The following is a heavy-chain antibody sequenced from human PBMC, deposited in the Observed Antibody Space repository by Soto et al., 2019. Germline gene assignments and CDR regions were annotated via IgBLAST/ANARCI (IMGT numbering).Heavy chain of an antibody. CDR1: NGAISTYY. CDR2: ISHTGSA. CDR3: ARDRVAAAGTEVAYDV. V-gene: IGHV4-59*01. Sequence: SVPLSLTCTVSNGAISTYYWKWPGQFPGRELEWIAYISHTGSAKLNPSLESRVTIPVDTSKNQFSLKLSSVTAADTAIYYCARDRVAAAGTEVAYDVWGQGTMVT. D-gene: IGHD6-13*01. J-gene: IGHJ3*01.